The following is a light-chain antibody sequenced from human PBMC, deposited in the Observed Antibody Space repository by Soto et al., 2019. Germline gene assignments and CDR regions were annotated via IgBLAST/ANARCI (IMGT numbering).Light chain of an antibody. Sequence: QSVLTQPHSASGAPGQRVTISCSGSTSNLGSNFVYWYQQLPGAAPKLLISRNNERPSGVPDRFSGSKSGTSASLAISGLRSEDDADYHCAAWDDSLSGVVFGGGTKRTVL. CDR1: TSNLGSNF. J-gene: IGLJ3*02. CDR3: AAWDDSLSGVV. V-gene: IGLV1-47*01. CDR2: RNN.